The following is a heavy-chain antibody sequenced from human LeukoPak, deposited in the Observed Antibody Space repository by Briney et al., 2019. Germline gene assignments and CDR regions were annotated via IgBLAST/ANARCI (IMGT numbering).Heavy chain of an antibody. J-gene: IGHJ6*03. V-gene: IGHV1-18*01. Sequence: ASVKVSCKASGGVFTTYATSWVRQAPGQGLEWMGWISAYNGNTNYAQKLQGRVTMTTDTSTSTAYMELRSLRSDDTAVYYCARDLDFTIFGVDLYYYYMDVWGKGTTVTVSS. CDR3: ARDLDFTIFGVDLYYYYMDV. CDR2: ISAYNGNT. CDR1: GGVFTTYA. D-gene: IGHD3-3*01.